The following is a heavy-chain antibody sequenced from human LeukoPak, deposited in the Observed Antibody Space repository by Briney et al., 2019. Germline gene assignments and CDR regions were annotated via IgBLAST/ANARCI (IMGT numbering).Heavy chain of an antibody. Sequence: GASVKVSCKASGYTFTGYYMHWVRQAPGQGLEWMGWINPNSGGTNYAQKFQGRVTMTRDTSISTAYMELSRLRSDDTAVYYCATGYDFWSGYYGGAFDYWGQGTLVTVSS. J-gene: IGHJ4*02. CDR3: ATGYDFWSGYYGGAFDY. CDR1: GYTFTGYY. V-gene: IGHV1-2*02. CDR2: INPNSGGT. D-gene: IGHD3-3*01.